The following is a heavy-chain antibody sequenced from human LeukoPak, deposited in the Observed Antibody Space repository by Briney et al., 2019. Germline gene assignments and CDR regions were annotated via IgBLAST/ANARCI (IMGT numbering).Heavy chain of an antibody. D-gene: IGHD6-13*01. CDR3: ATSSSWYPVSSDH. J-gene: IGHJ4*02. V-gene: IGHV3-74*01. Sequence: GGSLRLSCAASGFTFSSYWMHWVRQAPGKGPVWVSRINSDGSDTSYADSVKGRFTVSRDNAKNTLYLQMNSLRPEDTALYYCATSSSWYPVSSDHWGQGTLVTVSS. CDR2: INSDGSDT. CDR1: GFTFSSYW.